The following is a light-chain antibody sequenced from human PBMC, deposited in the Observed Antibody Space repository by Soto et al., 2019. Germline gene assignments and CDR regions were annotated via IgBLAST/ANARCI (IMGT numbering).Light chain of an antibody. CDR2: DAS. V-gene: IGKV3D-11*02. Sequence: ENVLPQSPATLSLSPGEGATLSCRASQSINTYLAWYQQKPGQAPRLLIYDASKRATGIPARFSGSGSGTNSTLTISSLEPEDFAVYYCQQRRSWQVTFGQGTRLEIK. J-gene: IGKJ5*01. CDR1: QSINTY. CDR3: QQRRSWQVT.